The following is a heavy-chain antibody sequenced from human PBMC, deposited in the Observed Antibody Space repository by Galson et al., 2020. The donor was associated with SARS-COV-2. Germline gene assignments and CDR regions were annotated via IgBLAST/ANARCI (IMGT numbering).Heavy chain of an antibody. CDR1: GFTFTSSA. CDR3: AAAPITIFGVVIIPVPSWFDP. J-gene: IGHJ5*02. V-gene: IGHV1-58*01. Sequence: SVKVSCKASGFTFTSSAVQWVRQARGQRLEWIGWIVVGSGNTNYAQKFQERVTITRDMSTSTAYMELSSLRSEDTAVYYCAAAPITIFGVVIIPVPSWFDPWGQGTLVTVSS. D-gene: IGHD3-3*01. CDR2: IVVGSGNT.